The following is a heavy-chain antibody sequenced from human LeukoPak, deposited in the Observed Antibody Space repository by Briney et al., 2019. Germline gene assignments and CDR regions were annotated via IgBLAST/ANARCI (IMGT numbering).Heavy chain of an antibody. CDR3: ARVRDDFWSGLIPEYFQH. J-gene: IGHJ1*01. CDR1: GFTFSSYA. Sequence: PAGGSLILSCAASGFTFSSYAMHWVRQAPGKGLEWVAVRSYDGSNKYYADSVKGRFTISRDNSKNTMYLQMNSLRAEDTAVYYCARVRDDFWSGLIPEYFQHWGQGTLVTVSS. V-gene: IGHV3-30-3*01. CDR2: RSYDGSNK. D-gene: IGHD3-3*01.